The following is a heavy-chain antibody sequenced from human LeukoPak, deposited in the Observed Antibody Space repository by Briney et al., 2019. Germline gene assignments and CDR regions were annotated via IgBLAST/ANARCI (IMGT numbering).Heavy chain of an antibody. CDR2: VNHSGTT. CDR1: GESFSGHY. CDR3: ARRYCSSTSCYGDTDPFDC. J-gene: IGHJ4*02. D-gene: IGHD2-2*01. Sequence: SETLSLTCAVYGESFSGHYWSWIRQPPGKGLEWIGEVNHSGTTNYNPSLKSRVTISVDTSKNQFSLKLSSVTAADTAVYYCARRYCSSTSCYGDTDPFDCWGQGTLVTVSS. V-gene: IGHV4-34*01.